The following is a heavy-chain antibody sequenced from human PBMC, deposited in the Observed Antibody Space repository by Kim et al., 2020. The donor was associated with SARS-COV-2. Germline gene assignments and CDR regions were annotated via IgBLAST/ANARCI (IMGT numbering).Heavy chain of an antibody. CDR3: ASGTTGYPYYFDF. CDR1: GGSISSGGYY. D-gene: IGHD1-1*01. CDR2: VYYSGST. V-gene: IGHV4-31*03. Sequence: SETLSLTCNVSGGSISSGGYYWSWVRQPPGKGREWIGYVYYSGSTFYNPSLKSRGTMSADTSNDHFSLKMTSVTAADTAVYYCASGTTGYPYYFDFWGQGILVTVSS. J-gene: IGHJ4*02.